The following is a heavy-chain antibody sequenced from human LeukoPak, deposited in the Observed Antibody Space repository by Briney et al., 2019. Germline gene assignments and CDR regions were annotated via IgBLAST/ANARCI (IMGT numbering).Heavy chain of an antibody. J-gene: IGHJ4*02. D-gene: IGHD3-22*01. Sequence: GGSLRLSCAASGFTFSGSAMHWVRQASGKGLEWVGRIRSKANCYATAYAASVKGRFTISRDDSKNTAYLQMNSLKTEDTAVYYCTRFPFRDYDRFVVISSDYWGQGTLVTVSS. CDR3: TRFPFRDYDRFVVISSDY. V-gene: IGHV3-73*01. CDR1: GFTFSGSA. CDR2: IRSKANCYAT.